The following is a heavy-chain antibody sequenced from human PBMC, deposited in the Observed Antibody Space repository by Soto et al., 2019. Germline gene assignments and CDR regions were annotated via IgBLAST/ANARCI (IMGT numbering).Heavy chain of an antibody. J-gene: IGHJ4*02. D-gene: IGHD6-13*01. CDR3: ARGGGILYYFDY. Sequence: GGSLRLSCAASGFTFSSYGMHWVRQAPGKGLEWVAVIWYDGSNKYYADSVKGRFTISRDNSKNTLYLQMNSLRAEDTAVYYCARGGGILYYFDYWGQGTLVTVSS. CDR2: IWYDGSNK. V-gene: IGHV3-33*01. CDR1: GFTFSSYG.